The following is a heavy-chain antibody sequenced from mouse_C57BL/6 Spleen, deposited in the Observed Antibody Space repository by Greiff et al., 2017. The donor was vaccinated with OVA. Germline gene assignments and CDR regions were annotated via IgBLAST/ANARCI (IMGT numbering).Heavy chain of an antibody. V-gene: IGHV1-72*01. CDR3: ARFDVHYYGSSYELGYFDY. D-gene: IGHD1-1*01. CDR1: GYTFTSYW. CDR2: IDPNSGGT. Sequence: QVQLQQSGAELVKPGASVKLSCKASGYTFTSYWMHWVKQRPGRGLEWIGRIDPNSGGTKYNEKFKSKATLTVDKPSSTAYMQLSSLTSEDSAVYYCARFDVHYYGSSYELGYFDYWGQGTTLTVSA. J-gene: IGHJ2*01.